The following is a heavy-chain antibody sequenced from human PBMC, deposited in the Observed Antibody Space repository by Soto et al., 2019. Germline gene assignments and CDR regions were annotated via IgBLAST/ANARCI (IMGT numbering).Heavy chain of an antibody. CDR2: IYSSGST. J-gene: IGHJ2*01. CDR1: TGSITRDY. Sequence: SETLSRTCAVSTGSITRDYWSWIRQPPGKGLESIGYIYSSGSTSYNPSLKRRVTISVDTSKNQFTLTLTPVTAADTAVYYCARRSSSNWYFDLWGRGTLVTLSS. CDR3: ARRSSSNWYFDL. V-gene: IGHV4-59*01.